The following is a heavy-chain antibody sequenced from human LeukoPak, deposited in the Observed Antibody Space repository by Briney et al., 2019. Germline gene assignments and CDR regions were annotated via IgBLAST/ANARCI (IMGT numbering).Heavy chain of an antibody. D-gene: IGHD3-16*01. V-gene: IGHV4-31*01. CDR2: IYYSGST. CDR3: ARDRRVVTFKAFGP. CDR1: GDSISSGGYY. Sequence: SETLSLTCTVSGDSISSGGYYWSWIRQHPGKGLEWIGYIYYSGSTYYNPSLKSQVTISVDTSKNQFSLKLSSVTAADTAVYYCARDRRVVTFKAFGPWGQGSLVSVCS. J-gene: IGHJ5*02.